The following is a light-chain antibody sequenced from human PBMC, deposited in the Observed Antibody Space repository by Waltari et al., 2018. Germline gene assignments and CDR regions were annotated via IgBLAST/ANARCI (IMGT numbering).Light chain of an antibody. J-gene: IGKJ2*01. CDR3: QQYYTTPYT. CDR2: GAS. V-gene: IGKV4-1*01. Sequence: DFVMTQSPASLALSLGERATIHCKTSPTVLYNSNNRNYLTWYQQKPGQPPKLLIYGASTRESGVPDRFSGSGSGTDFTLTISSLQAEDVAVYYCQQYYTTPYTFGQGTKLEIK. CDR1: PTVLYNSNNRNY.